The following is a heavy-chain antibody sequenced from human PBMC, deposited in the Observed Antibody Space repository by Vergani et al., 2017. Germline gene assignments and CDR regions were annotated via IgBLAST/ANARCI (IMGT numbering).Heavy chain of an antibody. CDR2: ISSSSSTI. Sequence: EVQLLESGGGLVQPGGSLRLSCAASGFTFSSYSMNWVRQAPGKGLEWVSYISSSSSTIYYADSVKGRFTISRDNAKNSLYLQMNSLRAEDTAVYYCATLGYCSSTSCYEPYYYYGMDVWGQGTTVTVSS. CDR1: GFTFSSYS. J-gene: IGHJ6*02. CDR3: ATLGYCSSTSCYEPYYYYGMDV. D-gene: IGHD2-2*01. V-gene: IGHV3-48*01.